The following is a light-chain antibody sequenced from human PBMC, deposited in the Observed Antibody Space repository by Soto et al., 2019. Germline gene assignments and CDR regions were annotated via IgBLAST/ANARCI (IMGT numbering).Light chain of an antibody. Sequence: IPTNQSPSTLSASVGDRVTITCRASQNINRCLAWYQQKPGKAPKLLIQKASILESGVPSRFSGSRSGTEFTITISSLQPDDFATYYCQQYDSYWTFGQGTKVDIK. CDR2: KAS. CDR1: QNINRC. V-gene: IGKV1-5*03. CDR3: QQYDSYWT. J-gene: IGKJ1*01.